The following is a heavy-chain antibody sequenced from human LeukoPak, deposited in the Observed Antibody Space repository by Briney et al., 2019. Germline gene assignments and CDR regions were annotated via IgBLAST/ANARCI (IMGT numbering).Heavy chain of an antibody. D-gene: IGHD4-17*01. J-gene: IGHJ5*02. CDR2: INHSGST. CDR1: GGSFSGYY. V-gene: IGHV4-34*01. Sequence: SETLSLTCAVYGGSFSGYYWSWIRQPPGKGLEWIGEINHSGSTNYNPSLKSRVTISVDTSKNQFSLELSSVTAADTAVYYCARYERSLRWFDPWGQGTLVTVSS. CDR3: ARYERSLRWFDP.